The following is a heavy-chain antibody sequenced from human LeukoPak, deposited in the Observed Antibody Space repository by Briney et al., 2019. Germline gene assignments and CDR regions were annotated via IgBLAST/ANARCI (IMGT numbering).Heavy chain of an antibody. CDR1: GFTFSSYA. CDR3: ARDAFDI. Sequence: GGSLRLSCAASGFTFSSYAMHWVRQAPGKGLEWVAVISYDGSNKYYADSVKSRFTISRDNSKNTLYLQMNSLRAEDTAVYYCARDAFDIWGQGTMVTVSS. CDR2: ISYDGSNK. V-gene: IGHV3-30-3*01. J-gene: IGHJ3*02.